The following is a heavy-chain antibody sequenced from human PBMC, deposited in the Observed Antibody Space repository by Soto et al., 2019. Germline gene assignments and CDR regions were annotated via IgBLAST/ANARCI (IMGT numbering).Heavy chain of an antibody. D-gene: IGHD3-10*01. J-gene: IGHJ6*03. V-gene: IGHV4-31*03. CDR2: IYYSGST. Sequence: QVQLQESGPGLVKPSQTLSLTCTVSGGSISSGGYYWSWIRQHPGKGLEWIGYIYYSGSTYYNPSLKSRVTISVDTSKNQFSLKLSSVTAADTAVYYCARGRRITMVRGAVYSWDYYYYYMDVWGKGTTVTVSS. CDR3: ARGRRITMVRGAVYSWDYYYYYMDV. CDR1: GGSISSGGYY.